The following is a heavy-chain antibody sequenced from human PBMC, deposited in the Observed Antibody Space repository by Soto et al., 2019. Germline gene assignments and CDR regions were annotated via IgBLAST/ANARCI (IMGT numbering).Heavy chain of an antibody. D-gene: IGHD3-3*01. CDR2: IYSGGST. J-gene: IGHJ6*04. V-gene: IGHV3-53*04. CDR1: GFTVSSNY. CDR3: ARGGTYYTGMDV. Sequence: GGSLRLCCAASGFTVSSNYMSWVRQAPGKGLEWVSVIYSGGSTYYADSVKGRFTISRHNSKNTLYLQMNSLRAEDTAVYYCARGGTYYTGMDVWANGPTVTAPS.